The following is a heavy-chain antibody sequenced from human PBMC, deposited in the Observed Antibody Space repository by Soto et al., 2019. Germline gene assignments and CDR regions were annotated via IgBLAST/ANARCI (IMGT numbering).Heavy chain of an antibody. Sequence: WGSLRLSCAASGFSFSSYGMHLVRQAPGKGLEWVAVIWYDGSNKYYADSVKGRFTISRDNSKNTLYLQMNSLRAEDTAVYYCASTYYYDRSGYSAAFDIWGQGTMVTVSS. CDR2: IWYDGSNK. CDR1: GFSFSSYG. V-gene: IGHV3-33*01. D-gene: IGHD3-22*01. J-gene: IGHJ3*02. CDR3: ASTYYYDRSGYSAAFDI.